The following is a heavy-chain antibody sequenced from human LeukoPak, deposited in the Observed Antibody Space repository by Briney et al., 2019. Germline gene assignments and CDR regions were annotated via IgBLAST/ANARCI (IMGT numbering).Heavy chain of an antibody. Sequence: GGSLRLSCAVSGFTFSRYWMHWVGQAPGKGLVWVSCINTDGTTASYADSVKGRFTISRDNAKNTLYLQMNSLRAEDTAVYYCARVRRGYDKPYYYYGMDVWGQGATVTVSS. CDR2: INTDGTTA. CDR1: GFTFSRYW. CDR3: ARVRRGYDKPYYYYGMDV. J-gene: IGHJ6*02. D-gene: IGHD5-12*01. V-gene: IGHV3-74*01.